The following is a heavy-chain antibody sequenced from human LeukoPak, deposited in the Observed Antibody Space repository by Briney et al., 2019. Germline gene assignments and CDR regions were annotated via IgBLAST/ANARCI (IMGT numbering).Heavy chain of an antibody. CDR1: GGSFSGYY. Sequence: SETLSLTCAVYGGSFSGYYWSWIRQPPGKGLEWIGGINHSGSTNYNPSLKSRVTISVDTSKNQFSLKLSSVTAADTAVYYCARGFRRFDPWGQGTLVTVSS. J-gene: IGHJ5*02. V-gene: IGHV4-34*01. CDR2: INHSGST. CDR3: ARGFRRFDP. D-gene: IGHD3-10*01.